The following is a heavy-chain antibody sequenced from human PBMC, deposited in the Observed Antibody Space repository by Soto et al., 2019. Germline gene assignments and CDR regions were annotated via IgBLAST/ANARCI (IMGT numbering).Heavy chain of an antibody. CDR3: VKDENNNSWPGYYFNH. J-gene: IGHJ4*02. CDR2: LSGSGIIT. CDR1: GFTFSSYA. D-gene: IGHD1-1*01. Sequence: EVQLLESGGGLVQPGGSLRLSCAASGFTFSSYAMSWVRQAPGKGLEWVSGLSGSGIITYYADSVKGRFTISRDNSKHTLYLQMNSLRGEDTAVYYCVKDENNNSWPGYYFNHWGQGTLVTVSS. V-gene: IGHV3-23*01.